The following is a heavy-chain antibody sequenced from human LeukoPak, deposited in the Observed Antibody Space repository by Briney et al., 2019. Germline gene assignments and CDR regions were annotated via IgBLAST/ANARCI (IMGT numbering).Heavy chain of an antibody. CDR3: AKIAAIFVSDY. D-gene: IGHD2-21*01. CDR2: ISSSSSYA. J-gene: IGHJ4*02. CDR1: GFTFSQYY. Sequence: PGGSLRLSCAASGFTFSQYYMTWIRQAPGKGLEWISYISSSSSYANYADSVKGRFTISRDNSKNTLYLQMNSLRADDTAVYYCAKIAAIFVSDYWGQGTLVTVSS. V-gene: IGHV3-11*03.